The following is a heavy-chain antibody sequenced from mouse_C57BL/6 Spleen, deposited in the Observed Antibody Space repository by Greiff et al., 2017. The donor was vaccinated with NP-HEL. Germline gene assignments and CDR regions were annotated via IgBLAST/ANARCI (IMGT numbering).Heavy chain of an antibody. Sequence: QVQLQQSGPELVKPGASVKISCKASGYAFSSSWMNWVKQRPGKGLEWIGRIYPGDGDTNYNGKFKGKATLTVDKSSSTAYMQRSSLTSEDSAVYFFACVNYYGCIRSWFAYWGQGTLVTVSA. CDR3: ACVNYYGCIRSWFAY. D-gene: IGHD1-1*01. V-gene: IGHV1-82*01. CDR1: GYAFSSSW. J-gene: IGHJ3*01. CDR2: IYPGDGDT.